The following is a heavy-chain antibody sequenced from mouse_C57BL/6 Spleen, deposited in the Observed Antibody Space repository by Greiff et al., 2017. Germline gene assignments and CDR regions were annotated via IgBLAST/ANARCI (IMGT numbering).Heavy chain of an antibody. D-gene: IGHD2-5*01. V-gene: IGHV1-66*01. CDR3: ASSTYCSNYGFAY. J-gene: IGHJ3*01. CDR2: IYSGRGNT. Sequence: QVQLQQSGPELVKPGASVKISCKASGYSFTSYYIHWVKQRPGQGLGWIGWIYSGRGNTKYDEKFKGKARLPADTYSSTAYMQLSSLTSEHSAVYYCASSTYCSNYGFAYWGQGTLVTVSA. CDR1: GYSFTSYY.